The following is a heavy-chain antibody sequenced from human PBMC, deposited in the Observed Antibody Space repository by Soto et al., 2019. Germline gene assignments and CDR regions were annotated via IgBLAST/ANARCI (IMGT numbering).Heavy chain of an antibody. J-gene: IGHJ6*02. CDR3: ARNSGSYVADYYYYGMDV. Sequence: QVQLVQSGAEVKKPGALVKVSCKASGYTFTSYYMHRVRQAPGQGLERKGIINPSGGSTSYAQKFQGRVTMTRDTSTSTVYMELSSLRSEDTAVYYCARNSGSYVADYYYYGMDVWGQGTTVTVSS. V-gene: IGHV1-46*01. CDR2: INPSGGST. CDR1: GYTFTSYY. D-gene: IGHD1-26*01.